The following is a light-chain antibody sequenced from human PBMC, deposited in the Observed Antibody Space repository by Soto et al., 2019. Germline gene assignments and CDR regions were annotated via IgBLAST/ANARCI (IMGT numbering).Light chain of an antibody. Sequence: QSALTQPPSASGAPGQSVTISCTGTSSDVVGYNYVSWYQQHPGKAPKLIIYEVRERPSGVPDRFSGSKSGNTASLTVSGLQAEDEAYYYCRSYAGSDMFVFGTGTQLPVL. CDR3: RSYAGSDMFV. V-gene: IGLV2-8*01. CDR1: SSDVVGYNY. J-gene: IGLJ1*01. CDR2: EVR.